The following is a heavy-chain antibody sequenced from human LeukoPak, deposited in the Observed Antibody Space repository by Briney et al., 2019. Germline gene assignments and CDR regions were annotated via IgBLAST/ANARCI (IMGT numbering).Heavy chain of an antibody. J-gene: IGHJ6*02. CDR1: GGSISDYY. D-gene: IGHD5-12*01. V-gene: IGHV4-59*12. Sequence: PSETLSLTCTVSGGSISDYYWNWIRQPPGKGLEWLGYISYSGSTNYNPSLKSRVTISVDRSKNQFSLKLSSVTAADTAVYYCARHIVATTWGYYYYYYGMDVWGQGTTVTVSS. CDR3: ARHIVATTWGYYYYYYGMDV. CDR2: ISYSGST.